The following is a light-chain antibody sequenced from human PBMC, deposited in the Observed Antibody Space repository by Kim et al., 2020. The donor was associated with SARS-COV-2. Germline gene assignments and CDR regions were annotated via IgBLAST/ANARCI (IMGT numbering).Light chain of an antibody. CDR1: QSVINNY. CDR3: QQYAESPT. J-gene: IGKJ5*01. CDR2: GAS. Sequence: EIVLTQSPGTLSSSPGERAIFSCRASQSVINNYIAWYQHKRGQGPILIIHGASSRAVGIPDRFSGSGSGTDFTLTISRLEPEDFAVYYCQQYAESPTFGQGTRLEIK. V-gene: IGKV3-20*01.